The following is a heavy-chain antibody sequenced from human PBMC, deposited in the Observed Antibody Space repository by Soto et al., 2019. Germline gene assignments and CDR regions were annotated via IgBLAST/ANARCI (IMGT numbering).Heavy chain of an antibody. Sequence: GGSLRLSCAASGFTFSSYSMNWVRQAPGKGLEWVSYISSSTIYYADSVKGRFTISRDNAKNSLYLQMNSLRDEDTAVYYCARDKWNVDTFFDYWGQGTLVTVSS. D-gene: IGHD5-18*01. J-gene: IGHJ4*02. CDR2: ISSSTI. CDR1: GFTFSSYS. CDR3: ARDKWNVDTFFDY. V-gene: IGHV3-48*02.